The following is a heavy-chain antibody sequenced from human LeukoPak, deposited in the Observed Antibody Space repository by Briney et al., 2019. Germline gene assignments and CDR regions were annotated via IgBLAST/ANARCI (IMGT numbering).Heavy chain of an antibody. J-gene: IGHJ4*02. V-gene: IGHV4-39*07. Sequence: SETLSLTCTVSGGSISSSSFYWGWIRQPPGKGLEWIGSIYYSGSTYYNPSLKSRVTISVDTSKNQFSLKLSSVTAADTAVYYCARVHLITGTPGYWGQGTLVTVSS. D-gene: IGHD1-20*01. CDR3: ARVHLITGTPGY. CDR1: GGSISSSSFY. CDR2: IYYSGST.